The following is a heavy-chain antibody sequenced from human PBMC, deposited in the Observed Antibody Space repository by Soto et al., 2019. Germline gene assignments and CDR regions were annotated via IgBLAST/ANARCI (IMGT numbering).Heavy chain of an antibody. D-gene: IGHD3-3*01. V-gene: IGHV3-33*01. CDR1: GFTFSSYG. Sequence: PGGSLRLSCAASGFTFSSYGMHWVRQAPGKGLEWVAVIWYDGSNKYYADSVKGRFTISRDNSKNTLYLQMNSLRAEDTAVYYCAATYYDFWSGYPYGMDVWGQGTTVTVSS. CDR2: IWYDGSNK. J-gene: IGHJ6*02. CDR3: AATYYDFWSGYPYGMDV.